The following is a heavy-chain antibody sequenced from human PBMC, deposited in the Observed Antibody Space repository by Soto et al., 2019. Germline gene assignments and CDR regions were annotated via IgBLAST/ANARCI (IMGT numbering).Heavy chain of an antibody. J-gene: IGHJ4*02. CDR3: ARAPNILTVKYYFDY. CDR1: GGTFSSYS. Sequence: QVQLVQSGAEVKKPGSSVKVSCKASGGTFSSYSINWVRQAPGQGVEWMGGIIPIFGTANNAQKFQGRVTITADESATTVYMELSSLRSEDTAVYYCARAPNILTVKYYFDYWGQGTLVTVSS. D-gene: IGHD3-9*01. CDR2: IIPIFGTA. V-gene: IGHV1-69*01.